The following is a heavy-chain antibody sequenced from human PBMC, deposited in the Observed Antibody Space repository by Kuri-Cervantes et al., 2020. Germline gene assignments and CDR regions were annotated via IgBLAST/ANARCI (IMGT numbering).Heavy chain of an antibody. Sequence: SLKISCAASGFTFDDYAMHWVRQAPGKGLEWVSGISWNSGSIGYADSVKGRFTISRDNAKNSLYLQMNSLRAEDTAIYYCARAGAINTVDFWVRGTLVTVSS. D-gene: IGHD5-24*01. CDR3: ARAGAINTVDF. V-gene: IGHV3-9*01. CDR2: ISWNSGSI. J-gene: IGHJ4*02. CDR1: GFTFDDYA.